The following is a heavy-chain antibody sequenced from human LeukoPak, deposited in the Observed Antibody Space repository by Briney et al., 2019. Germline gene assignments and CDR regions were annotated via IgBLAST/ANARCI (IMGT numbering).Heavy chain of an antibody. D-gene: IGHD1-26*01. J-gene: IGHJ2*01. V-gene: IGHV3-9*01. Sequence: GRSLRLSCAASGFTLGDYDIHWVQQAPGKGLEWITAIVCNGGTIGYADSVKGGVIISSDNPKMYMYLPMNSVRSDDTAAYYCDKATSGGSFDIWGRGAMVVVSS. CDR1: GFTLGDYD. CDR2: IVCNGGTI. CDR3: DKATSGGSFDI.